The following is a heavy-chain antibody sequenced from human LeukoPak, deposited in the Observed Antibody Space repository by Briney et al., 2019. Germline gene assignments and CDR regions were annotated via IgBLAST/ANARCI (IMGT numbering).Heavy chain of an antibody. CDR2: IGTAGDP. D-gene: IGHD3-10*01. V-gene: IGHV3-13*05. CDR3: AREGLGDRPRAFDI. CDR1: GFTFSSYD. Sequence: GGSLRLSCAASGFTFSSYDIHWVRQATGKGLELVSAIGTAGDPYYPGSVKGRFTISRENATNSLYLQMNSLRAADTAVYYCAREGLGDRPRAFDIWGQGTMVTVSS. J-gene: IGHJ3*02.